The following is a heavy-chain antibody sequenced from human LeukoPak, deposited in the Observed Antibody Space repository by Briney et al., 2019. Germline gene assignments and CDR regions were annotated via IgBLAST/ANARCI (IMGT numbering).Heavy chain of an antibody. V-gene: IGHV4-31*03. Sequence: SQTLSLTCTVSGGSISSGGYYWSWIRQHPGKGLEWIGYIYYSGSTYYNPSLKSRVTISVDTSKNQFSLKLSSVTAADTAVYYRARGTPYYDSSGYASGGGWFDPWGQGTLVTVSS. CDR3: ARGTPYYDSSGYASGGGWFDP. CDR2: IYYSGST. D-gene: IGHD3-22*01. CDR1: GGSISSGGYY. J-gene: IGHJ5*02.